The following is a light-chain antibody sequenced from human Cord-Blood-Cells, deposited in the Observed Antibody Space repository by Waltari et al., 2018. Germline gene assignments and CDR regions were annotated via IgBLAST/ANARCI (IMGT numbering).Light chain of an antibody. J-gene: IGKJ2*03. CDR2: AAS. V-gene: IGKV1-39*01. CDR3: QQSYSTPYS. CDR1: QSISSY. Sequence: DIQMTQSPASLPASVGDRVTITCRASQSISSYLNGYQQKPGKAPKLLIYAASSLQSGVTSRFSGSGSGTDFALTISSLQPEDFATYYCQQSYSTPYSCGQGTKLEIK.